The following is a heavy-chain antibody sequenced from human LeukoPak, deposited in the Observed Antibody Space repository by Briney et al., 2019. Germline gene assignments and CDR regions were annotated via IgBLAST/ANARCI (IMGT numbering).Heavy chain of an antibody. CDR3: VKGFVHPTYYFEY. CDR2: ITGGGDGT. V-gene: IGHV3-23*01. Sequence: PGGSLRLSCAASGFTFSSYAMMWVRQSPEKGLEWVSSITGGGDGTYYADSVRGRFTISRDNSKNTLYLKMNGLRAEDTAVYFCVKGFVHPTYYFEYWGQGTLVTVSS. CDR1: GFTFSSYA. J-gene: IGHJ4*02. D-gene: IGHD3-10*01.